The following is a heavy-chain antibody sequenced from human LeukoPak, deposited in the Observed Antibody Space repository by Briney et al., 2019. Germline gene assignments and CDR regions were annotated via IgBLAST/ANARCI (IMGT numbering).Heavy chain of an antibody. CDR1: GGSFSGYY. J-gene: IGHJ6*02. CDR2: INHSGST. Sequence: SETLSLTCAVYGGSFSGYYWSWIRQPPGSGLEWIGEINHSGSTNYNPSLKSRVTISVDTSKNQFSLKLSSVTAADTAVYYCARGIAAAGTLYHYYGLDVWGQGTTVTVSS. V-gene: IGHV4-34*01. CDR3: ARGIAAAGTLYHYYGLDV. D-gene: IGHD6-13*01.